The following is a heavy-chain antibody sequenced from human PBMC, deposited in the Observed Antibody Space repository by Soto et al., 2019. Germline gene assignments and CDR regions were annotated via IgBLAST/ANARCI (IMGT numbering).Heavy chain of an antibody. CDR3: AKDLSWGQCDY. Sequence: EVQLVESGGGLVQPGGSLRLSCAASGFTFSSYWMHWVRQDPGKGLVWVSSIKTDGTATRYADSVKGRFTVSRDNAKNALYLQMRSLRAEDTAVYYCAKDLSWGQCDYWGQGTLVPVSS. D-gene: IGHD3-16*01. CDR1: GFTFSSYW. V-gene: IGHV3-74*01. J-gene: IGHJ4*02. CDR2: IKTDGTAT.